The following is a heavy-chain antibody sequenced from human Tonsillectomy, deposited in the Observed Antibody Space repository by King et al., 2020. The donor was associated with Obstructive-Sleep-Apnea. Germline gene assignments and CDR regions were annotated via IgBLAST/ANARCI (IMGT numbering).Heavy chain of an antibody. J-gene: IGHJ4*02. CDR1: GYTFTSYG. CDR2: ISAYNGNT. Sequence: VQLVESGAEVKKPGASVKVSCKASGYTFTSYGISWVRQAPGQGLEWMGWISAYNGNTNYAQKLQGRVTMTTDTSTSTAYMELRSLGSDDTAVYYCARASTYYYDSSGYYYVGYFDYWGQGTLVTVSS. CDR3: ARASTYYYDSSGYYYVGYFDY. D-gene: IGHD3-22*01. V-gene: IGHV1-18*01.